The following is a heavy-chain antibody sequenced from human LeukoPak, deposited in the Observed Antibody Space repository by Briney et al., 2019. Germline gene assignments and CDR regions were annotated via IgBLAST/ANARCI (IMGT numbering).Heavy chain of an antibody. CDR1: GGSISSSNW. J-gene: IGHJ4*02. CDR3: ARDLITFGGVIAD. D-gene: IGHD3-16*02. Sequence: SGTLSLTCAVSGGSISSSNWWSWVRQPPGKGLEWIGENYHSGSTNYNPSLKSRVTISVDKSKNQFSLKLSSVTAADTAVYYCARDLITFGGVIADWGQGALVTVSS. CDR2: NYHSGST. V-gene: IGHV4-4*02.